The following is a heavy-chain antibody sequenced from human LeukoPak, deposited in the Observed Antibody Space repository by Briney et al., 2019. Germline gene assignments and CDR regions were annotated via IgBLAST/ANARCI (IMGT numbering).Heavy chain of an antibody. CDR2: IKQDGSEK. CDR1: AFTFRSYW. CDR3: TTVVTPALDY. D-gene: IGHD1-14*01. V-gene: IGHV3-7*03. Sequence: PGGSLRLSCAASAFTFRSYWMSWVRQAPGKGLEWVANIKQDGSEKYYVDSVKGRFTISRDNDKNSLYLQMNSLKTEDTAVYYCTTVVTPALDYWGQGTLVTVSS. J-gene: IGHJ4*02.